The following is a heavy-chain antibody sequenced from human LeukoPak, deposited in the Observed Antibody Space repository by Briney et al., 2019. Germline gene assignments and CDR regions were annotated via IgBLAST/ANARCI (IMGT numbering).Heavy chain of an antibody. Sequence: WVRQPPGKGLEWIGSIYYSGSTYYNPSLKSRVTISVDTSKNQFSLKLSSVTAADTAVYYCARRGYDSSGYYYGLNWFDPWGQGTLVTVSS. J-gene: IGHJ5*02. CDR2: IYYSGST. V-gene: IGHV4-39*01. D-gene: IGHD3-22*01. CDR3: ARRGYDSSGYYYGLNWFDP.